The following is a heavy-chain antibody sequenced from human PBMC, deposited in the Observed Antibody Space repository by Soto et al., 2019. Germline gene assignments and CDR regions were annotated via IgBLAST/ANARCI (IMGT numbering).Heavy chain of an antibody. D-gene: IGHD6-13*01. V-gene: IGHV4-59*01. CDR1: GGSISSYY. Sequence: SETLSLTCTVSGGSISSYYWSWIRQPPGKGLEWIGYISYSGSTNYNPSLKSRVTISVDTSKNQFSLKLNSVTAADTAVFYCAREVAYSTSWFDPWGQGTLVTVSS. CDR3: AREVAYSTSWFDP. J-gene: IGHJ5*02. CDR2: ISYSGST.